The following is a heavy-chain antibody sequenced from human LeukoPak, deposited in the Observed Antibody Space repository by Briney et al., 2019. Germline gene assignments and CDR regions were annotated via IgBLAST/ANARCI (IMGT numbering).Heavy chain of an antibody. D-gene: IGHD3-9*01. CDR3: AHRQLGGVRYFDWASRPRWFFDY. Sequence: SGPTLVKPPQTLTLTCTFSGFSLSTSGVGVGWIRQPPGKALEWLTLIYWDDDKRYSPSLKSRLTITKATSKNLVVLTMTNIDPVDTATYYCAHRQLGGVRYFDWASRPRWFFDYWGQGTLVTVSS. V-gene: IGHV2-5*02. CDR2: IYWDDDK. J-gene: IGHJ4*02. CDR1: GFSLSTSGVG.